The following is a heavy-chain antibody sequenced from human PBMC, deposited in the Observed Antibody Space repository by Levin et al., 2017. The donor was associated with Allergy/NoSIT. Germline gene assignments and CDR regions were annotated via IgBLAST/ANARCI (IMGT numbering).Heavy chain of an antibody. CDR3: ARHYGSESYYSGDAFDI. CDR2: IYPGDSDT. Sequence: GGSLRLSCKGSGYTFTSYWMGWVRQMPGKGLEWMGIIYPGDSDTRYSPSFQGQVTISADKSISTAYLQWSSLKASDTAMDYCARHYGSESYYSGDAFDIWGQGTMVTVSS. D-gene: IGHD3-10*01. J-gene: IGHJ3*02. V-gene: IGHV5-51*01. CDR1: GYTFTSYW.